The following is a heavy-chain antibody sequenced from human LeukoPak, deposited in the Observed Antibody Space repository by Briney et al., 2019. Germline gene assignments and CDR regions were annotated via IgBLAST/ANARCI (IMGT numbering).Heavy chain of an antibody. Sequence: PGGSLRLSCAASGFTFSSYAMNWVRQAPGKGLEWLSYISRDSTTIYYADSVKGRFTISRDNAKNSLYLRMNSLRAEDTAVYHCATDYYDSSGYYTGSYWGQGTLVTVSS. J-gene: IGHJ4*02. D-gene: IGHD3-22*01. CDR1: GFTFSSYA. V-gene: IGHV3-48*01. CDR3: ATDYYDSSGYYTGSY. CDR2: ISRDSTTI.